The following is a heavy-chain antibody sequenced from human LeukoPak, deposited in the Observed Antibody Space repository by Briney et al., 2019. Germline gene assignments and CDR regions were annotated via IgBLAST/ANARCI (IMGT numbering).Heavy chain of an antibody. D-gene: IGHD6-13*01. Sequence: SETLSLTCAVYGGSFSGYYWSWIRQPPGKGLEWIGEINHSGSTNYNPSLKSRVTISVDTSKNQFSLKLSSVTAADTAVYYCARARFLSAASLIYYYYGMDVWGQGTTVTVSS. V-gene: IGHV4-34*01. CDR2: INHSGST. CDR3: ARARFLSAASLIYYYYGMDV. J-gene: IGHJ6*02. CDR1: GGSFSGYY.